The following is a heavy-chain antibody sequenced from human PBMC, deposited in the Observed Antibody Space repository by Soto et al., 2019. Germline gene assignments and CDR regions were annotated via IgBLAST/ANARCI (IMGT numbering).Heavy chain of an antibody. Sequence: GESLKISCKGSGYSFTSYWISWVRQMPGKGLEWMGRIDPSDSYTNYSPSFQGHVTISADKSISTAYLQWSSLKASDTAMYYCARQGAVAGSYYYYYGMDVWGQGTTVTVSS. V-gene: IGHV5-10-1*01. CDR2: IDPSDSYT. D-gene: IGHD6-19*01. CDR3: ARQGAVAGSYYYYYGMDV. CDR1: GYSFTSYW. J-gene: IGHJ6*02.